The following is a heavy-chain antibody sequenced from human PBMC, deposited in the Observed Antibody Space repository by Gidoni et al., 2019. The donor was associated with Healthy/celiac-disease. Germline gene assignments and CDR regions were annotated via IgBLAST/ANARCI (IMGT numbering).Heavy chain of an antibody. J-gene: IGHJ6*02. CDR1: GFTFSRYW. V-gene: IGHV3-7*03. CDR2: IKQDGSEK. D-gene: IGHD4-17*01. CDR3: ARDRSYGGNPNYYYGMDV. Sequence: EVQLVESGGGLVQPGGSLRLSCAASGFTFSRYWRSWVRQAPGKGLEWVANIKQDGSEKYYWDSVKGRFTISRDNAKNSLYLQMNSLRAEDTAVYYCARDRSYGGNPNYYYGMDVWGQGTTVTVSS.